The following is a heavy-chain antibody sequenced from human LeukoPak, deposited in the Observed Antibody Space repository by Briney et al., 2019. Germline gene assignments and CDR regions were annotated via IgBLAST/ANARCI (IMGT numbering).Heavy chain of an antibody. J-gene: IGHJ3*02. CDR1: GFTFSSYA. Sequence: KPGRSLRLSCAASGFTFSSYAMHWVRQAPGKGLEWVAVISYDGSNKYYADSVKGRFTISRDNSKNTLYLQMNSLRAEDTAVYYCARDSGGSGAAGAFDIWGQGTMVTVSS. V-gene: IGHV3-30-3*01. D-gene: IGHD3-10*01. CDR2: ISYDGSNK. CDR3: ARDSGGSGAAGAFDI.